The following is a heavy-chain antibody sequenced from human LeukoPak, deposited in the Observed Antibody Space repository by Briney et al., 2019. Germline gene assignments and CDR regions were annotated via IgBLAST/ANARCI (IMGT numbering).Heavy chain of an antibody. Sequence: GSSVKVSCKASGGTFSSYAISWVRQAPGHGLEWMGGIIPIFGTANYAQKFQGRVTITTDESTSTAYMELSSLRSEDTAVYYCARGGMVRGVIPLDYYYMDVWGKGTTVTVSS. V-gene: IGHV1-69*05. CDR2: IIPIFGTA. CDR3: ARGGMVRGVIPLDYYYMDV. J-gene: IGHJ6*03. CDR1: GGTFSSYA. D-gene: IGHD3-10*01.